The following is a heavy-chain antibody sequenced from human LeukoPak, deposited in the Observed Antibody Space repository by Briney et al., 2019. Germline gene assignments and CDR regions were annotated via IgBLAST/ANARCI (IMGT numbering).Heavy chain of an antibody. CDR3: ARLDGSNWGSLSLDP. CDR2: IYPGDSDT. Sequence: GESLKISCKGSGYSFTSYWIGWVRQMPGKGLEWMGIIYPGDSDTRYSPSFQGQVTISADKSIGTAYLQWSSLKASDTAMYYCARLDGSNWGSLSLDPWGQGTLVTVSS. CDR1: GYSFTSYW. J-gene: IGHJ5*02. D-gene: IGHD7-27*01. V-gene: IGHV5-51*01.